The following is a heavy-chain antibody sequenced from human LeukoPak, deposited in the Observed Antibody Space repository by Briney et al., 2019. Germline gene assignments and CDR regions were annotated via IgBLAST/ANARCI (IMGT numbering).Heavy chain of an antibody. V-gene: IGHV4-4*02. D-gene: IGHD2-21*02. Sequence: SETLSLTCAVSAGFINSSNWWSWVRQPPGKGLEWIGEIFHTGDANYNPSLKSRVTMSVDKSENQFSLRLSSVTAADTAVYYCARAYCGGDCYTPDFDYWGQGTLVTVSS. J-gene: IGHJ4*02. CDR2: IFHTGDA. CDR1: AGFINSSNW. CDR3: ARAYCGGDCYTPDFDY.